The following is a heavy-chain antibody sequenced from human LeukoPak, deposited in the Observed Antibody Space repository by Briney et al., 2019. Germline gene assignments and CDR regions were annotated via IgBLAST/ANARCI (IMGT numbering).Heavy chain of an antibody. CDR2: INTNGDAT. Sequence: GGSLRLSCAASGFSFSSNAMHWVRQAPGKGLEFVSGINTNGDATYYADSVKGRFTISRDSSKKTLYLQMGSLRAEDMALYYCAREEYTYGVRAFDIWGQGTMVTVSS. D-gene: IGHD5-18*01. V-gene: IGHV3-64*02. J-gene: IGHJ3*02. CDR1: GFSFSSNA. CDR3: AREEYTYGVRAFDI.